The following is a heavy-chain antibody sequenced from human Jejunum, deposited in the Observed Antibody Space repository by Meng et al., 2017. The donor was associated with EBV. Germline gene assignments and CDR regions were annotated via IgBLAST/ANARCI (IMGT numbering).Heavy chain of an antibody. CDR1: GDSITRGAYL. D-gene: IGHD4-17*01. Sequence: HLRLQDSGSGLVKPSQTLSLTCAVSGDSITRGAYLWSWIRQPPGKGLEWIGNIYHIGSTYYNPSLKSRVTISVDRSKNQFSLKLTSVTAADTAVYYCARGGPDFGDYVPFDYWGQGTLVTVSS. J-gene: IGHJ4*02. CDR2: IYHIGST. CDR3: ARGGPDFGDYVPFDY. V-gene: IGHV4-30-2*01.